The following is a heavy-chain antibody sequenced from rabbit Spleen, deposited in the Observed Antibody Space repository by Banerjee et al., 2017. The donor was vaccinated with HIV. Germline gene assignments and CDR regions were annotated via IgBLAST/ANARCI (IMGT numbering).Heavy chain of an antibody. J-gene: IGHJ4*01. D-gene: IGHD2-1*01. Sequence: QEQLVESGGGLVQPEGSLTLTCKASGFSFSDRDVMCWVRQAPGKGLEWIACINIVTGKSVYASWAKGRFTMSRTSSTTVTLQMTSLTAADTATYFCVRDQAGDADYGPYYLTLWCPGTLVTVS. CDR3: VRDQAGDADYGPYYLTL. CDR2: INIVTGKS. V-gene: IGHV1S45*01. CDR1: GFSFSDRDV.